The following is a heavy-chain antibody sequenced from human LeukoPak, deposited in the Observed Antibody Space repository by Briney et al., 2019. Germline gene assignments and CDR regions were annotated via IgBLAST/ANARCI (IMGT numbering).Heavy chain of an antibody. CDR2: IYSGGST. Sequence: GGSLRLSCAASEFSVGSNYMTWVRQAPGKGLEWVSVIYSGGSTYYADSVKGRFTISRDNSKNTLYLQMNSLRAEDTAVYYCARDKAHLAAAGFIDYWGQGTLVTVS. CDR1: EFSVGSNY. V-gene: IGHV3-66*01. J-gene: IGHJ4*02. CDR3: ARDKAHLAAAGFIDY. D-gene: IGHD6-13*01.